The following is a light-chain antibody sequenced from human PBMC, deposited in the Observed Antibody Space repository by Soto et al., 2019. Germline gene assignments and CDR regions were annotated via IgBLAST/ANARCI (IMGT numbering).Light chain of an antibody. J-gene: IGLJ3*02. CDR3: AAWHNSLNGWV. CDR1: SSNIGGHS. Sequence: QSVLTQPPSASGTPGQSVTISCSGSSSNIGGHSVNWYQQLPGTAPKLLIYTNKQRPSGVPDRFSGSKSGTSASLAITGLQSEDEADYYCAAWHNSLNGWVFGGGTKLTVL. V-gene: IGLV1-44*01. CDR2: TNK.